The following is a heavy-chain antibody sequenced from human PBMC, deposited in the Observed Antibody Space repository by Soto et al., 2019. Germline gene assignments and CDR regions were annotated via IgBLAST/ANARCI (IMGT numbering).Heavy chain of an antibody. D-gene: IGHD3-10*01. CDR1: GGSFSDYY. V-gene: IGHV4-34*01. CDR3: ARGLRASFGVRLSYSFYGGDV. CDR2: INHSGST. J-gene: IGHJ6*02. Sequence: QVQLQQWGAGLLKPSETLSLTCAVFGGSFSDYYWTWIRQPPGKGLECMGEINHSGSTNYNPSLKSRVTISIDTSKNQFSLNLRSVTAADTAVYYCARGLRASFGVRLSYSFYGGDVWGQGTTVTVSS.